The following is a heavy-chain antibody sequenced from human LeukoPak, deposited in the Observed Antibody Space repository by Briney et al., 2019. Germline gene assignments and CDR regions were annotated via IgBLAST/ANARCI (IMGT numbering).Heavy chain of an antibody. Sequence: SETLSLTCTVSGDSISSSYFYWGWIRQPPGQGLEWIGNIYYAGSTYYNPSLKSRVTISVDTSKNQFSLSLTSVTAADTAVYYCARHKRLGPPYLYFMDVWGKGATVTVSS. J-gene: IGHJ6*03. D-gene: IGHD5-24*01. CDR2: IYYAGST. CDR3: ARHKRLGPPYLYFMDV. V-gene: IGHV4-39*01. CDR1: GDSISSSYFY.